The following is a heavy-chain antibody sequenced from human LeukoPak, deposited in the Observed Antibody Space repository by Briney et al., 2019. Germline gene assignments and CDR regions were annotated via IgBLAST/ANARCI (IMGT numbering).Heavy chain of an antibody. Sequence: PGGSLRLSCAASGFNFKNYWMTWIRQLPGRGLEWGANVNTDGRDTYYLDSVRGRFTIFRDNARNSLYLQMSGLRDDATAVYYCVRESVVGVAEYFDHWRRGTLVTVSS. CDR1: GFNFKNYW. V-gene: IGHV3-7*01. CDR3: VRESVVGVAEYFDH. CDR2: VNTDGRDT. D-gene: IGHD1-26*01. J-gene: IGHJ1*01.